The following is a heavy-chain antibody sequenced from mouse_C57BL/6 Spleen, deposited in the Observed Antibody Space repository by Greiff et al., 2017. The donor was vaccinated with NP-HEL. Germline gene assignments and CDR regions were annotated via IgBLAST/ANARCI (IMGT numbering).Heavy chain of an antibody. V-gene: IGHV5-9*01. CDR3: ASHDGYYLYYFDY. D-gene: IGHD2-3*01. J-gene: IGHJ2*01. CDR2: ISGGGGNT. Sequence: EVQVVESGGGLVKPGGSLKLSCAASGFTFSSYTMSWVRQTPEQRLEWVATISGGGGNTYYPASVKGRFTNSRDNDKTTLYPQMSSLRSEDTALYYCASHDGYYLYYFDYWGQGTTLTVSS. CDR1: GFTFSSYT.